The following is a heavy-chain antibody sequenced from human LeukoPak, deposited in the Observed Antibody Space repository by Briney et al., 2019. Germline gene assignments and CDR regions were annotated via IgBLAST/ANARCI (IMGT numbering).Heavy chain of an antibody. CDR3: ARASDYYDSSDYYTFFDY. D-gene: IGHD3-22*01. V-gene: IGHV3-13*01. J-gene: IGHJ4*02. Sequence: PGGSLRLSCAASGFTFSSYDMHWVRHATGKGLEWVSAIGTAGDTYYPGSVKGRFTISRENAKNSLYLQMNSLRAGDTAVYYCARASDYYDSSDYYTFFDYWGQGTLVTVSS. CDR2: IGTAGDT. CDR1: GFTFSSYD.